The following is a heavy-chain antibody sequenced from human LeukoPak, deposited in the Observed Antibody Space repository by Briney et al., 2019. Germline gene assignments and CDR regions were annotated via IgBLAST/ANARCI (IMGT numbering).Heavy chain of an antibody. CDR1: GGSISSSSYY. J-gene: IGHJ5*02. D-gene: IGHD3-16*01. CDR2: IYYSGST. CDR3: ARGPPSYSFVWGHQGGFAP. Sequence: PSETLSLTCTVSGGSISSSSYYWGWIRQPPGKGLEWIGSIYYSGSTYYNPSLKSRVTISVDTSKNQFSLKLSSVTAADTAVYYWARGPPSYSFVWGHQGGFAPGGQGPLATVP. V-gene: IGHV4-39*07.